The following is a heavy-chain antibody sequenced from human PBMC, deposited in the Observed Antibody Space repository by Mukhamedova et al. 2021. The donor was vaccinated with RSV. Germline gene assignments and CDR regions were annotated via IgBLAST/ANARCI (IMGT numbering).Heavy chain of an antibody. D-gene: IGHD3-10*01. J-gene: IGHJ4*02. CDR2: ITGGGVT. Sequence: VRQALGKGLEWVSAITGGGVTYYADSVKGRFAISRDNSKNTVYLQMNSLRADDTAMYYCAKFSRDSSGVQWGQGTLGTVPS. CDR3: AKFSRDSSGVQ. V-gene: IGHV3-23*01.